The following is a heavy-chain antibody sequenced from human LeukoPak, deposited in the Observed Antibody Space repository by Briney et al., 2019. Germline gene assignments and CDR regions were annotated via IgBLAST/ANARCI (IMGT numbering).Heavy chain of an antibody. CDR1: GGSFSGYY. D-gene: IGHD3-9*01. J-gene: IGHJ4*02. CDR3: ARGLGTTLRYFDWSSYYFDY. Sequence: PSETLSLTCAVYGGSFSGYYWSWIRQPPGKGLEWIGEINHSGSTNYNPSLKSRVTISVDTSKNQFSLKLSSVTAADTAVYYCARGLGTTLRYFDWSSYYFDYWGQGTLVTVSS. V-gene: IGHV4-34*01. CDR2: INHSGST.